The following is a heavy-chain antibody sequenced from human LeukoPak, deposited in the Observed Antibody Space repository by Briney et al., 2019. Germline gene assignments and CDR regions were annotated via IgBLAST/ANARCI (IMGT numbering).Heavy chain of an antibody. CDR3: ARDTRTWTDAFDI. Sequence: PSQTLSLTCTVSGGSISSGDYYWSWIRQPPGKGLEWIGYIYYSGNTNYNPSLKSRVTISVDTSKNQFSLKLRSVTAADTALYYYARDTRTWTDAFDIWGQGTMVTVSS. V-gene: IGHV4-30-4*01. D-gene: IGHD1-1*01. CDR2: IYYSGNT. CDR1: GGSISSGDYY. J-gene: IGHJ3*02.